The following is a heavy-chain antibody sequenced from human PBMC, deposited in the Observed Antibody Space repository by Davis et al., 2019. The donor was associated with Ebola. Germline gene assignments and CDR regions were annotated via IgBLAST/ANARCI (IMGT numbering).Heavy chain of an antibody. CDR1: GFTLSSYS. J-gene: IGHJ4*02. D-gene: IGHD2/OR15-2a*01. Sequence: GGSLRLSCAASGFTLSSYSMNWVRLAPGRGLEWVSAISSSSTYIYYADSVKGRFTISRDNAKNSLFLQMNSLRADDTAVYYCTRGRHSEPTYDDYWGQGTLVTVSS. CDR2: ISSSSTYI. CDR3: TRGRHSEPTYDDY. V-gene: IGHV3-21*01.